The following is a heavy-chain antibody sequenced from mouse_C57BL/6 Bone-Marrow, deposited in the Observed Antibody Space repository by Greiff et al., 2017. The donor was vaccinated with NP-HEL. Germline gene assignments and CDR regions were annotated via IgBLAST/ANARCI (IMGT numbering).Heavy chain of an antibody. Sequence: EVQRVESGGDLVKPGGSLKLSCAASGFTFSSYGMSWVRQTPDKRLEWVATISSGGSYTYYPDSVKGRFTISRDNAKNTLYLQMSSLKSEDTAMYYCAREGLLRSFFDVWGTGTTVTVSS. CDR3: AREGLLRSFFDV. CDR2: ISSGGSYT. CDR1: GFTFSSYG. J-gene: IGHJ1*03. D-gene: IGHD1-1*01. V-gene: IGHV5-6*01.